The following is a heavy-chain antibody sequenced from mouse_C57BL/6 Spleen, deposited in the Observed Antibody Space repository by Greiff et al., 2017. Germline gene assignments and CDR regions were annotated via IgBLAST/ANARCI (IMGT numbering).Heavy chain of an antibody. D-gene: IGHD1-1*01. CDR2: IDPSDSET. Sequence: QVQLQQPGAELVRPGSSVKLSCKASGYTFTSYWMHWVKQRPIQGLEWIGNIDPSDSETHYNQKFKDKATLTVDKSSSTAYMQLSSLTSEDSAVYYCARGGYYGIYFDDWGQGTTLTVSS. V-gene: IGHV1-52*01. CDR3: ARGGYYGIYFDD. J-gene: IGHJ2*01. CDR1: GYTFTSYW.